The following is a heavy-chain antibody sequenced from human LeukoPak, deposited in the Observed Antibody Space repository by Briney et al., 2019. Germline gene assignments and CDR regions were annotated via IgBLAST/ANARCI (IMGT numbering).Heavy chain of an antibody. CDR3: AREGDYYDSGGYYRIDF. D-gene: IGHD3-22*01. V-gene: IGHV4-59*01. J-gene: IGHJ4*02. CDR1: GGSINAYY. Sequence: KPSETLSLTCTVSGGSINAYYWSWIRQPPGKGLEWIGYVYHSGSTNYNPSLKSRVIMSVDTSNNQFSLKLSSVTAADTAMYYCAREGDYYDSGGYYRIDFWGQGTLVTVSS. CDR2: VYHSGST.